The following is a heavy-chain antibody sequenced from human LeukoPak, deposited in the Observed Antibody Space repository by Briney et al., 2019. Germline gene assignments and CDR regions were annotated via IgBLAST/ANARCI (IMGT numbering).Heavy chain of an antibody. J-gene: IGHJ5*02. D-gene: IGHD2-8*02. CDR1: GFTFTNYW. V-gene: IGHV3-7*01. Sequence: GGSLRLSCAASGFTFTNYWMSWVRQAPGKGLEWVANINQDGGEKYYVDSVKGRFTISRDNAKNSLYLQMNSLRAEDTALYYCVKDAGTAWGQGTLVTVSS. CDR3: VKDAGTA. CDR2: INQDGGEK.